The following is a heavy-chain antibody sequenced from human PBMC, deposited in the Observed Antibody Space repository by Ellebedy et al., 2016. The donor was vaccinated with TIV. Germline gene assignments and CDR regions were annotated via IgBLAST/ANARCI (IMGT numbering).Heavy chain of an antibody. V-gene: IGHV3-74*01. D-gene: IGHD5-12*01. Sequence: GESLKISXAASGFTFSSYWMHWVRQAPGKGLVWVSRINSDGSSTSYADSVKGRFTISRDNAKNTLYLQMNSLRAEDTAVYYCAREGEWEYSGYGADYWGQGTLVTVSS. CDR3: AREGEWEYSGYGADY. J-gene: IGHJ4*02. CDR2: INSDGSST. CDR1: GFTFSSYW.